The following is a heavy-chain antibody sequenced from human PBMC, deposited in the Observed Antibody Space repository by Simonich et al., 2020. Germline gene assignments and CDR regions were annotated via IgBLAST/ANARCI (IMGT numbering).Heavy chain of an antibody. CDR3: ARASRGTWWYYYFDY. Sequence: QVQLVQSGAEVKKPGASVKVSCKASGYTFTSYGIRWVGQAPGQGLEWMGWSSAYHSNTNYAQKRQGRVTMTTDTSTSTAYVELRSLRSDDTAVYYCARASRGTWWYYYFDYWGQGNLVTVSS. J-gene: IGHJ4*02. CDR2: SSAYHSNT. CDR1: GYTFTSYG. D-gene: IGHD2-15*01. V-gene: IGHV1-18*01.